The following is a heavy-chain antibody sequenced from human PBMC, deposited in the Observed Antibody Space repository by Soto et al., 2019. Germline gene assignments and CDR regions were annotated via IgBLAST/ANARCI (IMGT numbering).Heavy chain of an antibody. J-gene: IGHJ6*02. CDR3: ARDPSDCSSTSCWGYYALDA. CDR1: GFTFSTYS. V-gene: IGHV3-21*01. D-gene: IGHD2-2*01. Sequence: PGGSLRLSCAASGFTFSTYSMNWVRQAPGKGLEWVSSISSSGTYIHYADSLKGRFTISRDNAKNSLYLQMISLRAEDTAVYYCARDPSDCSSTSCWGYYALDAWGQGTTVTLSS. CDR2: ISSSGTYI.